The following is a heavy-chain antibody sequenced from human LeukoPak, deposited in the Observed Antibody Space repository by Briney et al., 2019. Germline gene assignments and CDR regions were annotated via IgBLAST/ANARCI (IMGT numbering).Heavy chain of an antibody. J-gene: IGHJ4*02. CDR1: GGSISSYY. Sequence: SETLSLTCTVSGGSISSYYWSWIRQPPGKGLEWIGYIYYSGSTNCNPSLKSRVTISVDTSKNQFSLKLSSVTAADTAVYYCARHGVTGTTSMFSFDYWSQGTLVTVSS. D-gene: IGHD1-7*01. CDR3: ARHGVTGTTSMFSFDY. V-gene: IGHV4-59*08. CDR2: IYYSGST.